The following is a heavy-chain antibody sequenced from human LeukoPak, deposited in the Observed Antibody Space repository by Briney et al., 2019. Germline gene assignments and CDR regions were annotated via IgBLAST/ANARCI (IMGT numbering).Heavy chain of an antibody. Sequence: SETLSLTCAVSGASINDFYWTWIRQPPGKGLEWIGYVYYNGVTHYNPSLQSRISISVDMSKNQFSLKVTSVTAADTAVYYCARDAGTCSSTSCSDYLDFWGQGTQVTVSS. CDR2: VYYNGVT. CDR1: GASINDFY. D-gene: IGHD2-2*01. J-gene: IGHJ4*02. V-gene: IGHV4-59*01. CDR3: ARDAGTCSSTSCSDYLDF.